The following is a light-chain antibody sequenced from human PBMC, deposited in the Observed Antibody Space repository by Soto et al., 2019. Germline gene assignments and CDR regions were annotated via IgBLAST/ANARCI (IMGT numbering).Light chain of an antibody. J-gene: IGKJ1*01. CDR3: QQNNNWPQT. CDR1: QSVNTN. Sequence: EIVVTQSPATLSVSPGERATLSCRASQSVNTNFAWYQQKPGQAPRLLIFGASTRATGIPARFSGSGSGTEFTLTISSLQSEDFAVYYCQQNNNWPQTFGQGTKVDIK. CDR2: GAS. V-gene: IGKV3-15*01.